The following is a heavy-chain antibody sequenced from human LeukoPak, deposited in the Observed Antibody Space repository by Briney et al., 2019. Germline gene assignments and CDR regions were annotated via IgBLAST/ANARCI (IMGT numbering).Heavy chain of an antibody. CDR3: ARGTIDCSGGSCYSNWFDP. V-gene: IGHV1-18*01. CDR1: GYTFTSYG. Sequence: ASVKVSCKASGYTFTSYGISWVRQAPGQGLEWMGWISAYNGNTNYAQKLQGRVTMTTDTSTSTAYMELRSLRSEDTAVYYCARGTIDCSGGSCYSNWFDPWGQGTLVTVSS. J-gene: IGHJ5*02. CDR2: ISAYNGNT. D-gene: IGHD2-15*01.